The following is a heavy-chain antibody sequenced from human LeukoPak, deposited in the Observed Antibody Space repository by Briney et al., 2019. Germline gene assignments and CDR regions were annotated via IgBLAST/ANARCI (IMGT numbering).Heavy chain of an antibody. CDR2: ISSSSSYI. J-gene: IGHJ6*03. CDR3: ARGVPKTSYYYYYMDV. D-gene: IGHD4-11*01. V-gene: IGHV3-21*01. CDR1: GFTFSSYS. Sequence: GGSLRLSCAASGFTFSSYSMNWVRQAPGKGLEWVSSISSSSSYIYYADSVKGRFTISRDNAMNSLYLQMNSLRAEDTAVYYCARGVPKTSYYYYYMDVWGKGTTVTVSS.